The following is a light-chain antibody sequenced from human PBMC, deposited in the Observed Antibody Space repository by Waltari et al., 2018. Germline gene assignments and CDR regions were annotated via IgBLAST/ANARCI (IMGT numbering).Light chain of an antibody. CDR2: GAS. CDR3: QHHFRLPAT. V-gene: IGKV3-20*01. CDR1: QSISRY. J-gene: IGKJ1*01. Sequence: IIFTQSPGTLSLSPGERATLSCRASQSISRYLAWYQQKPGQAPRLLIYGASTRATGIPDRFSGSGSGTDFSLTISGLEPEDSAVYYCQHHFRLPATFGQGTKVEIK.